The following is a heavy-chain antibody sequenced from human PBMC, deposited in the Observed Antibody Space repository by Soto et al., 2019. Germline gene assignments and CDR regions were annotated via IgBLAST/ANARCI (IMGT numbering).Heavy chain of an antibody. CDR1: GYTFTGYY. J-gene: IGHJ5*02. CDR2: INPNSGGT. V-gene: IGHV1-2*04. D-gene: IGHD3-10*01. CDR3: ARGNGGSAMSWNWFDP. Sequence: GASAKVSCKASGYTFTGYYMHWVRQAPGQGLEWMGWINPNSGGTNYAQKFQGWVTMTRDTSISTAYMELSRLRSDDTAVYYCARGNGGSAMSWNWFDPWGQGTLVTVSS.